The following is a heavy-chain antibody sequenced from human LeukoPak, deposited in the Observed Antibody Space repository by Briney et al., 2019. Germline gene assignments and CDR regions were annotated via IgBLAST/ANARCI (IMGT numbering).Heavy chain of an antibody. V-gene: IGHV5-51*01. Sequence: GEALKLSCKGSGYSLTSYWIGWARQMPGKGLEWMGIIYPGDSDTSYSPSFQGQLTLSPDKSISTAYLQWSSLKASDTAMYYCAIQGITIFGVVTEFDPWGEGTLVTVSS. CDR3: AIQGITIFGVVTEFDP. CDR2: IYPGDSDT. CDR1: GYSLTSYW. J-gene: IGHJ5*02. D-gene: IGHD3-3*01.